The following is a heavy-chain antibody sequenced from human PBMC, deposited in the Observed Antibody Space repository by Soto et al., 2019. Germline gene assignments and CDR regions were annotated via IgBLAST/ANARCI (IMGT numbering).Heavy chain of an antibody. CDR3: ARDKITGLFDY. Sequence: SETLSLTCTVSGDSMSSSNWWNWVRQPPGKGLEWIGEAHHSGRTNYNPSLKSRVTISVDTSKNQFSLKLTSVTAADTAVYYCARDKITGLFDYWGQGTLVTSPQ. CDR1: GDSMSSSNW. J-gene: IGHJ4*02. CDR2: AHHSGRT. D-gene: IGHD2-8*02. V-gene: IGHV4-4*02.